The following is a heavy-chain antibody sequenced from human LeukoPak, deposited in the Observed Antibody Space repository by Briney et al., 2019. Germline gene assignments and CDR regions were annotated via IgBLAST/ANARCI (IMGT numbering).Heavy chain of an antibody. J-gene: IGHJ4*02. CDR1: GFTFSSYS. CDR3: ARDPYRTDAVY. CDR2: ISGSSTYI. V-gene: IGHV3-21*01. Sequence: GRSLRLSCAASGFTFSSYSMSWVRQAPGKGLEWVSSISGSSTYIYYAGSVKGRFTISRDNAKNSLYLQMNSLRAEDTAVYYCARDPYRTDAVYWGQGTLVTVSS. D-gene: IGHD1-1*01.